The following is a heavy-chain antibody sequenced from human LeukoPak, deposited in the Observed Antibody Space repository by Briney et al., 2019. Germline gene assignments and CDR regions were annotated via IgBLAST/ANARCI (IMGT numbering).Heavy chain of an antibody. CDR1: GFTVSGNY. CDR3: ARDRPGNTGPDVFDV. CDR2: IYSSGRT. D-gene: IGHD1-7*01. J-gene: IGHJ3*01. V-gene: IGHV3-66*01. Sequence: GGPLRLSCAASGFTVSGNYMNWVRQAPGKGLEWVSVIYSSGRTYYTDSVKGRFTISRDNSKNTLSLQMNSLRVADTAVYYCARDRPGNTGPDVFDVWGQGTMVTVSS.